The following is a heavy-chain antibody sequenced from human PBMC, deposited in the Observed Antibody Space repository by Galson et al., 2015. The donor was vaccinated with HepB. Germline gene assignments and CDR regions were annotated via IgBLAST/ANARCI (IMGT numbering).Heavy chain of an antibody. V-gene: IGHV1-45*02. CDR2: ITPFNGNT. CDR1: GYTFTYRY. J-gene: IGHJ4*02. CDR3: ASSDIVATSFDY. D-gene: IGHD5-12*01. Sequence: SVKVSCKASGYTFTYRYLHWVRQAPGQALEWMGWITPFNGNTNYAQKFQDRVTITRDRSMSTAYMELSSLRSEDTAMYYCASSDIVATSFDYWGQGTLVTVSS.